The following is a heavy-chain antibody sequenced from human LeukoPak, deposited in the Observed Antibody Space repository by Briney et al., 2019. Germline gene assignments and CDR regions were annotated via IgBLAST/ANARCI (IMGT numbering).Heavy chain of an antibody. D-gene: IGHD4-17*01. J-gene: IGHJ4*02. CDR3: AKRANYGDFDY. Sequence: GGSLRLSCVASGFSFNNYAMNWVRQAPGKGLEWVSVISGSVDTTYYAGSVKGRFTISRDNSKNTLYLQMNNLRADDTAVYYCAKRANYGDFDYWGQGTLVTVSS. CDR1: GFSFNNYA. V-gene: IGHV3-23*01. CDR2: ISGSVDTT.